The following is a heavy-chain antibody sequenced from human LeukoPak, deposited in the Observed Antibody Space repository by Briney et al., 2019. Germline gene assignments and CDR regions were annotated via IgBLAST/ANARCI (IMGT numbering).Heavy chain of an antibody. V-gene: IGHV1-8*01. CDR2: VSPNSGKT. CDR1: GYSFISYD. Sequence: VASVKVSCKGSGYSFISYDINWVRQAPGQGLEWMGWVSPNSGKTGFLPKFQGRIALTTNTPAETAYMELHSLTSADTALYFCARPVYSGGVRDPFDVWGQGSMVIVSS. J-gene: IGHJ3*01. CDR3: ARPVYSGGVRDPFDV. D-gene: IGHD2-15*01.